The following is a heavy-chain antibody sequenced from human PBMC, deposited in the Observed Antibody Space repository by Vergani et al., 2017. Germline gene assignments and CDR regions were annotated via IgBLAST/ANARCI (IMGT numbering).Heavy chain of an antibody. D-gene: IGHD4-23*01. CDR2: IIPIFGTA. CDR1: GGTFSSYA. Sequence: QVQLVQSGAEVKKPGSSVKVSCKASGGTFSSYAISWVRQAPGQGLEWMGGIIPIFGTANYAQKFQGRVTITADESPSTAYMELNSLRSEDTAVYYCARGLTTVVSWLTDLDPWGQGTLVTVSS. CDR3: ARGLTTVVSWLTDLDP. J-gene: IGHJ5*02. V-gene: IGHV1-69*01.